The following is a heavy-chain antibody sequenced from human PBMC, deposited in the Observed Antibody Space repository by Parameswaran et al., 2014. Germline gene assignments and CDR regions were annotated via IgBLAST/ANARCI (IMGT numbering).Heavy chain of an antibody. CDR3: AREREIGPDRYGFFYYGLDV. Sequence: WVRQAPGQGLEYMGNIIPIFNTPILTKNFKGRVTIVADEITNTVYMELSGLRSDDTAVYYCAREREIGPDRYGFFYYGLDVWGQGTTVTVSS. D-gene: IGHD5-18*01. V-gene: IGHV1-69*15. CDR2: IIPIFNTP. J-gene: IGHJ6*02.